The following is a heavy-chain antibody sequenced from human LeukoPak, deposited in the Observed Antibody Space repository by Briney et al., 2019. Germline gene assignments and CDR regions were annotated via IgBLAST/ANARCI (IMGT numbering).Heavy chain of an antibody. CDR3: ARDLDWILFDY. CDR2: IRPEGTTT. V-gene: IGHV3-74*03. Sequence: GGSLRLSCAASGFTFSTYWMHWVRQAPGKGLAWVARIRPEGTTTAYADSVKGRFTISRDNAKNTLFLQMNSLSAEDTAVYYCARDLDWILFDYWGQGTLVTVSS. CDR1: GFTFSTYW. J-gene: IGHJ4*02. D-gene: IGHD3-9*01.